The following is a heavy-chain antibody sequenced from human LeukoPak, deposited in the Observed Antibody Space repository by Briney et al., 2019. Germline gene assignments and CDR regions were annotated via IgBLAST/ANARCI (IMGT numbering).Heavy chain of an antibody. J-gene: IGHJ4*02. CDR3: ARERGQLVHAIADY. D-gene: IGHD6-6*01. V-gene: IGHV4-39*07. Sequence: PSQTLSLTCTVSGGSISSGGYYWSWIRQHPGKGLEWIGSIYYSGSTYYNPSLKSRVTISVDTSKNQFSLKLSSVTAADTAVYYCARERGQLVHAIADYWGQGTLVTVSS. CDR1: GGSISSGGYY. CDR2: IYYSGST.